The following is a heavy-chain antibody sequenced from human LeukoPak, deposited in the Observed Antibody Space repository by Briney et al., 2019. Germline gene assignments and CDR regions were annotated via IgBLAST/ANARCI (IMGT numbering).Heavy chain of an antibody. Sequence: GASVKVSCKASGYAFTSYGISWVRQAPGQGLEWMGWISAYNGNTNYAQKLQGRVTMTTDTSTSTAYMELRSLRSDDTAVYYCARDHVAVAGVGMFDYWGQGTMVTVSS. V-gene: IGHV1-18*01. CDR2: ISAYNGNT. D-gene: IGHD6-19*01. J-gene: IGHJ3*01. CDR1: GYAFTSYG. CDR3: ARDHVAVAGVGMFDY.